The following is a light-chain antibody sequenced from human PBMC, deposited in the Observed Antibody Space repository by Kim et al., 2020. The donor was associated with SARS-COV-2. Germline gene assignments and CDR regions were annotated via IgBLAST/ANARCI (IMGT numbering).Light chain of an antibody. CDR2: YDD. J-gene: IGLJ2*01. CDR1: IIERES. Sequence: SYELTQPPSVSVAPGTTARIPCGGNIIERESVHWYQQKAGQVPVLIMYYDDNRPSGIPERFSGSTSGNMATLTISKVEAGDEADYHCPVWDFSGSQMIFG. V-gene: IGLV3-21*01. CDR3: PVWDFSGSQMI.